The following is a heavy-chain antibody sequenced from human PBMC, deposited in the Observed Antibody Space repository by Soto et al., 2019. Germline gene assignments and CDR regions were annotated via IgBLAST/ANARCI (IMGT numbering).Heavy chain of an antibody. CDR2: IYWDDDK. CDR1: GFSLSTSGVG. J-gene: IGHJ4*02. CDR3: AHSPGHTIGGARGFDY. D-gene: IGHD1-26*01. Sequence: KESGPPLVTPTQTLTLTCTFSGFSLSTSGVGVGWLRQPPGKALECLALIYWDDDKRYSPSLKNRLTITRDTSKNQVVLTMTNMDLVDTGTYYCAHSPGHTIGGARGFDYWGQGTLVTVSS. V-gene: IGHV2-5*02.